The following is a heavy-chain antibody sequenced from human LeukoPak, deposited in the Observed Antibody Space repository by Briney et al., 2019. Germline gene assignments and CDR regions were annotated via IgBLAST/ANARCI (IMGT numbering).Heavy chain of an antibody. D-gene: IGHD6-13*01. Sequence: ASVKVSCKASGYTFTSYDINWVRQATGQGLEWMGWMNPNSGNTGYAQKFQGRVTMTRNTSISTAYMGLSSLRSEDTAVYYCATYQQLATNLFDYWGQGTLVTVSS. CDR3: ATYQQLATNLFDY. CDR2: MNPNSGNT. V-gene: IGHV1-8*01. J-gene: IGHJ4*02. CDR1: GYTFTSYD.